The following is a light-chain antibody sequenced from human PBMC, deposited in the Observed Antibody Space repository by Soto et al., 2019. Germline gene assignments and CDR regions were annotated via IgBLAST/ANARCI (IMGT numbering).Light chain of an antibody. CDR1: RSLDSGQ. J-gene: IGKJ1*01. CDR2: DAF. CDR3: QQRSHWTRT. V-gene: IGKV3D-20*02. Sequence: EIVLTQSPGTLSLSPGESATLSCRASRSLDSGQLAWYQKKFGRAPRLLIHDAFIRATGIPDRFSGSVSGTDFNLTISRLETEDFAVYEGQQRSHWTRTFGQVTKVDIK.